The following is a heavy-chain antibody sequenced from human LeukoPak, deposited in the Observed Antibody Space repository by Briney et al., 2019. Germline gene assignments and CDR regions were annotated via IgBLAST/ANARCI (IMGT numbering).Heavy chain of an antibody. V-gene: IGHV4-61*02. CDR1: GGSISSGSYY. CDR2: IYTSGST. CDR3: ARDKGFLLSP. J-gene: IGHJ5*02. D-gene: IGHD2-15*01. Sequence: PSQTLSLTCTVSGGSISSGSYYWSWIRQPAGKGLEWIGRIYTSGSTNYNPSLKSRVTISVDTSKNQFSLKLSSVTAADTAVYYCARDKGFLLSPWSQGTLVTVSS.